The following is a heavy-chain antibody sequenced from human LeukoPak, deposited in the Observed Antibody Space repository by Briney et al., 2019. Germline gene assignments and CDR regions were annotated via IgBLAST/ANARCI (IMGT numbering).Heavy chain of an antibody. CDR3: TTDPPSLLWFGELFDY. CDR2: IKSKTDGGTT. Sequence: GGSLRLSCAASGFTVSSNYMSWVRQAPGKGLEWVGRIKSKTDGGTTDYAAPVKGRFTISRDDSKNTLYLQMNSLKTEDTAVYYCTTDPPSLLWFGELFDYWGQGTLVTVSS. D-gene: IGHD3-10*01. CDR1: GFTVSSNY. J-gene: IGHJ4*02. V-gene: IGHV3-15*01.